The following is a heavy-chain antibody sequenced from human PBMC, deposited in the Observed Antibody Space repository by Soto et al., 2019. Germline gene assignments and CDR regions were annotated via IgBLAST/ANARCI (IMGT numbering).Heavy chain of an antibody. Sequence: ASVKVSCKASGGTFSSYTISWVRQAPGQGLEWMGRIIPILGIANYAQKFQGRVTITADKSTSTAYMELSSLRSEDTAVYYCARGDDTRYNWNYAPHYYMDVWGKGTTVTVSS. CDR2: IIPILGIA. J-gene: IGHJ6*03. D-gene: IGHD1-7*01. V-gene: IGHV1-69*02. CDR1: GGTFSSYT. CDR3: ARGDDTRYNWNYAPHYYMDV.